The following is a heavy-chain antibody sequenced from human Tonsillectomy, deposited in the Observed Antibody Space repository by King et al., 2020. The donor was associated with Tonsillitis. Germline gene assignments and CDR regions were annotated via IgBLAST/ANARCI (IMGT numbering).Heavy chain of an antibody. V-gene: IGHV4-59*08. CDR3: ARQGGTEESQGGDD. D-gene: IGHD3-16*01. CDR2: ICYSGDT. Sequence: PLQAACPGLVTPSSTLSVPFTVSGGSLSSYFWSLLRPPPGTGLEWIGYICYSGDTNYKFSLRSRVTLLVDTSKNQFSLQLSSVTAEATAGESGARQGGTEESQGGDDGGKGTRGT. J-gene: IGHJ6*03. CDR1: GGSLSSYF.